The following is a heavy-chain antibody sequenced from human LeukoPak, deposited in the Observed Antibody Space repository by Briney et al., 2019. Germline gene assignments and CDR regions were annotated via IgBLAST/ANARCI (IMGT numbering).Heavy chain of an antibody. D-gene: IGHD3-22*01. CDR3: AKFLYYYDSSGLD. CDR2: ISSSGSTI. V-gene: IGHV3-48*03. Sequence: GGSLRLSCAASGFTFSSYEMNWVRQAPGKGLEWVSYISSSGSTIYYADSVKGPFTISRDNAKNSLYLQMNSLRAEDTAVYYCAKFLYYYDSSGLDWGQGTLVTVSS. J-gene: IGHJ4*02. CDR1: GFTFSSYE.